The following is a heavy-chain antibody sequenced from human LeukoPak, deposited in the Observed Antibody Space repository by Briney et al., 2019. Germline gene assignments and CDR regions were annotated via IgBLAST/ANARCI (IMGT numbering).Heavy chain of an antibody. D-gene: IGHD5/OR15-5a*01. CDR2: IGIRDDT. V-gene: IGHV3-13*01. J-gene: IGHJ3*02. CDR1: GFTFRDYD. Sequence: HPGGSLRLSWAASGFTFRDYDMHWVRQVPGRGLEWVSAIGIRDDTHYPDSVKGRFTISRENAKNSLYLQMNTLRDGDTAMYYCIRGGIRVSGIDAFDIWGQGTMVTVSS. CDR3: IRGGIRVSGIDAFDI.